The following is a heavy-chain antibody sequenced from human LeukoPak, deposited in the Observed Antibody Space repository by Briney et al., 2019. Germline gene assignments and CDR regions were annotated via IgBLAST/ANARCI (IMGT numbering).Heavy chain of an antibody. CDR2: ISSSGSTI. Sequence: GGSLRLSCAASGFTFSSYEMNWVRQAPGKGLEWVSYISSSGSTIYYADSVKGRFTISRDNAKNSLYLQMNSLRAEDTAVYCCARGGYYDSSGYSDYWGQGTLVTVSS. V-gene: IGHV3-48*03. CDR3: ARGGYYDSSGYSDY. D-gene: IGHD3-22*01. CDR1: GFTFSSYE. J-gene: IGHJ4*02.